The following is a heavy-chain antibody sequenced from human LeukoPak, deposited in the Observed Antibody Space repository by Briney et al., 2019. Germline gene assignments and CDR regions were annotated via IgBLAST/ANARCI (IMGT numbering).Heavy chain of an antibody. Sequence: SETLSLTCTVSGGSISSGEYYWSWIRQPPGKGLEWIGYIFYSGSTYYNPSLKSRVTISVDTSKNQFSLKASSVTAADTAVYYCARVYRIFGMSMGLAYYFDYWGQGTLVTVSS. CDR2: IFYSGST. J-gene: IGHJ4*02. D-gene: IGHD3-3*01. CDR1: GGSISSGEYY. CDR3: ARVYRIFGMSMGLAYYFDY. V-gene: IGHV4-30-4*08.